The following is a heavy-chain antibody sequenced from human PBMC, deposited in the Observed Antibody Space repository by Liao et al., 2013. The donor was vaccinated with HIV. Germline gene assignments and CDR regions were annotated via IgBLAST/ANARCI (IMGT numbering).Heavy chain of an antibody. CDR3: ARGNGDYLTYFDY. CDR2: INHSGST. V-gene: IGHV4-34*01. J-gene: IGHJ4*02. D-gene: IGHD4-17*01. Sequence: QVQLQQWGAGLLKPSETLSLTCAVYGGSFSGFHWSWIRQPPGKGLEWIGEINHSGSTNYNPSLKSRLTISVDSSKNQFSLKLSSVTAVDTAVYYCARGNGDYLTYFDYWGQGTLVTVSS. CDR1: GGSFSGFH.